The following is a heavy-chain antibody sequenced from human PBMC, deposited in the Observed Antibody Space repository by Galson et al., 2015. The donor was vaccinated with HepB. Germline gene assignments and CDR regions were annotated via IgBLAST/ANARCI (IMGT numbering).Heavy chain of an antibody. J-gene: IGHJ6*02. D-gene: IGHD3-10*01. V-gene: IGHV1-8*01. CDR3: ARAGWDGLYYYYGMDV. CDR2: MNPNSGNT. CDR1: GYTFTSYD. Sequence: SVKVSCKASGYTFTSYDINWVRQATGQGLEWMGWMNPNSGNTGYAQKFQGRVTMTRNTSISTAYMELSSLRSEDTAVYYCARAGWDGLYYYYGMDVWGQGTTVIVSS.